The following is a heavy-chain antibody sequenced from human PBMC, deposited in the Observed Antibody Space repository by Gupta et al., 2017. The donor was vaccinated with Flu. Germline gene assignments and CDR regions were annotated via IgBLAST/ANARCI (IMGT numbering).Heavy chain of an antibody. D-gene: IGHD5-18*01. CDR1: GFTFSTYA. CDR3: AKGSLVTAPQYGREYFDY. Sequence: EVQLLESGGGLVQPGGSLRLSCEASGFTFSTYAMTWARQAPGRGLEWVSTIAEAGAGTYYADAVRGRFTISRANTKNTLFLQMDSLRAGDTATYYCAKGSLVTAPQYGREYFDYLGQGTLVTVSS. J-gene: IGHJ4*02. V-gene: IGHV3-23*01. CDR2: IAEAGAGT.